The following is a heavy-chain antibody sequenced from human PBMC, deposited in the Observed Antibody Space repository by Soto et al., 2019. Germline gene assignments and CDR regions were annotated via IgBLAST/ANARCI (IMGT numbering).Heavy chain of an antibody. CDR2: IFYDGNT. D-gene: IGHD1-20*01. CDR1: GYSISSNNW. CDR3: ARRWGISFDY. Sequence: ASETLSLTCTVSGYSISSNNWWAWIRQPPGKGLEWIGHIFYDGNTYYNPSFKSRVTMSVDTSKNQFSLKLSSVTAADTAVYYCARRWGISFDYWGQGTLVT. J-gene: IGHJ4*02. V-gene: IGHV4-28*01.